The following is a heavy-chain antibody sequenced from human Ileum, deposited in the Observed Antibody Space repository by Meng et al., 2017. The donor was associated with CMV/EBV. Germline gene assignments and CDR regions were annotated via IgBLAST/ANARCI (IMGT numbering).Heavy chain of an antibody. CDR3: AIGTYQAWGLLHY. CDR1: DESSSSYF. J-gene: IGHJ4*02. Sequence: QVQLHEWGGGLVQPAGTLTLTCGVSDESSSSYFWPWIRQPPGKGLEWIGEIFHVGGTSYNPSLEGRATISVETSKKQSSLKLRSVTAADTAVYYCAIGTYQAWGLLHYWGQGTLVTVSS. CDR2: IFHVGGT. V-gene: IGHV4-34*01. D-gene: IGHD2-21*02.